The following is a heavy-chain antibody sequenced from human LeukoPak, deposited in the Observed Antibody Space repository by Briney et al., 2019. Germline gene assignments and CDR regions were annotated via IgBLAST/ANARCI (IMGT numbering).Heavy chain of an antibody. V-gene: IGHV1-18*01. CDR3: ARDRSYFDV. J-gene: IGHJ3*01. Sequence: ASVKVSCKASGYAFRNYAIGWVRQAPGQGLEWMGWVRPYNNNIKYAQMFQGRVTMTTDTPTSTVYMELSGLRSDDTAVYYCARDRSYFDVWGQGTMVTVSS. CDR2: VRPYNNNI. D-gene: IGHD3-10*01. CDR1: GYAFRNYA.